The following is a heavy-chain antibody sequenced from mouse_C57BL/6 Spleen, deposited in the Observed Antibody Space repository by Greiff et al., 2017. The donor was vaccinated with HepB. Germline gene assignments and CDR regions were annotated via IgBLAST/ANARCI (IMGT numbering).Heavy chain of an antibody. CDR3: ARSPDSYYGSIYWYFDV. D-gene: IGHD1-1*01. CDR2: INPNNGGT. V-gene: IGHV1-22*01. Sequence: EVQLQQSGPELVKPGASVKMSCKASGYTFTDYNMHWVKQSHGKSLEWIGYINPNNGGTSYNQKFKGKATLTVNKSSSTAYMELRSLTSEDSAVYYCARSPDSYYGSIYWYFDVWGTGTTVTVSS. J-gene: IGHJ1*03. CDR1: GYTFTDYN.